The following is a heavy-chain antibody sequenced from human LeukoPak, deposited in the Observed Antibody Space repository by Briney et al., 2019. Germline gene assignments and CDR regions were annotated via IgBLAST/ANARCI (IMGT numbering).Heavy chain of an antibody. CDR2: LSHSGST. Sequence: SETLSLMCTVSGGSLIMNNYYWGWLRQPPGKGLEWIGSLSHSGSTFYNPSLKSRVAISVDTSKNHFSLKMSSVTAADAAMYFCARQGTWIQLGHFDYWGQGILITVSS. D-gene: IGHD5-24*01. V-gene: IGHV4-39*01. CDR3: ARQGTWIQLGHFDY. J-gene: IGHJ4*02. CDR1: GGSLIMNNYY.